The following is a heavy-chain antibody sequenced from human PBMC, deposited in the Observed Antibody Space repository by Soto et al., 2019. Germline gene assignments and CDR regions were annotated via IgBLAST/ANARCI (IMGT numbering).Heavy chain of an antibody. Sequence: PGGSLRLSCAASGFTFDDYAMHWVRQAPGKGLEWVSGISWNSGSIGYADSVKGRFTISRDNAKNSLYLQMNSLRAEDTALYYCAKEIGSQDYDSSGYYQAFDYWGQGTLVTVSS. CDR1: GFTFDDYA. CDR2: ISWNSGSI. D-gene: IGHD3-22*01. V-gene: IGHV3-9*01. CDR3: AKEIGSQDYDSSGYYQAFDY. J-gene: IGHJ4*02.